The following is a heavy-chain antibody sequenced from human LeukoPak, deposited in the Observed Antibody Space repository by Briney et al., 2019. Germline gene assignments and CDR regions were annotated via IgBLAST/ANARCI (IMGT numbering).Heavy chain of an antibody. CDR3: ARNLPAADY. V-gene: IGHV3-48*04. CDR1: GSTFSSHS. D-gene: IGHD2-2*01. CDR2: ISNTGSVI. J-gene: IGHJ4*02. Sequence: RSGGSLRLSCAASGSTFSSHSMNWVRQAPGKGLEWISYISNTGSVIYYADSVKGRFTISRDNAKNSLYLQMNSLRVEDTAVYYCARNLPAADYWGQGTLVTVSS.